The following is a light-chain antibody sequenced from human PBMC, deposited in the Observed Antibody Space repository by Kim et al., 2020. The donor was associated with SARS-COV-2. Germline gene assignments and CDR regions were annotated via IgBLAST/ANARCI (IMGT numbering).Light chain of an antibody. J-gene: IGLJ2*01. CDR1: SLRTYY. CDR3: KSRDSSGNLLV. Sequence: ALGQTVRITCQGDSLRTYYASWFQQKPGQAPVLVIYGKNNRPSGIPDRFSGSSAGNTASLTITGAQAEEEADYYCKSRDSSGNLLVFGGGTQLTVL. CDR2: GKN. V-gene: IGLV3-19*01.